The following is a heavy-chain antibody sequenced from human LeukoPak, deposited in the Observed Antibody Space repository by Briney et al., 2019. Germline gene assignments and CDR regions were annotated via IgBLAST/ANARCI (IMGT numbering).Heavy chain of an antibody. CDR1: GGSISSYY. CDR3: ARDGVLRGYYDSSGYSNWFDP. J-gene: IGHJ5*02. D-gene: IGHD3-22*01. CDR2: IYYSGST. V-gene: IGHV4-59*01. Sequence: PSETLSLTCTVSGGSISSYYWSWIRQPPGKGLEWIGYIYYSGSTNYNPSLKSRVTISVDTSKNQFSLKLSSVTAADTAVYYCARDGVLRGYYDSSGYSNWFDPWGQGTLVTVSS.